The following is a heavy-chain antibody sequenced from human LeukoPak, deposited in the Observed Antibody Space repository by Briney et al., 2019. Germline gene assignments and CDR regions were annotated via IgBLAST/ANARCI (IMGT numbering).Heavy chain of an antibody. J-gene: IGHJ4*02. D-gene: IGHD3-16*01. CDR1: GYIFNNYA. CDR3: ARSNNDGDYLGVGFDY. Sequence: ASVKVSCKSSGYIFNNYAINWVRQAPGQGLEWMGWINTNTGNPTYAPGFTGRFVFSSDTSVRMAYLQISSLKAEDTAVYYCARSNNDGDYLGVGFDYWGQGTLVTVSS. V-gene: IGHV7-4-1*04. CDR2: INTNTGNP.